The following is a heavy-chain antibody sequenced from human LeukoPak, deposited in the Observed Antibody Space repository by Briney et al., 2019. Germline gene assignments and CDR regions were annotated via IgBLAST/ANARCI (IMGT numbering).Heavy chain of an antibody. CDR2: INPNSGGT. CDR1: GYTFTGYY. D-gene: IGHD6-13*01. V-gene: IGHV1-2*02. Sequence: ASVKVSCKASGYTFTGYYMHWVRQAPGQGLEWMGWINPNSGGTNYAQKFQGRVTMTRDTSISTAYMELSRLRSDDTAVYYCARAGIAAAGMGNWFDPWGQGTLVTVSS. J-gene: IGHJ5*02. CDR3: ARAGIAAAGMGNWFDP.